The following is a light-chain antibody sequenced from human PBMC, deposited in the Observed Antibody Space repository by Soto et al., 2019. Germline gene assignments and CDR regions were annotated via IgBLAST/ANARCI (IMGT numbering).Light chain of an antibody. J-gene: IGKJ4*01. CDR1: QSLLRRFTLKDS. CDR2: WAS. Sequence: DIVMTYSPDSLAVSLGERATINCTSSQSLLRRFTLKDSLAWYQQNPGQPPKLLIYWASTRESGVPERFSGSGSGTDFTLTIRSLQAEDVATYYCQQYHTTPLTFGGGTKVDIK. CDR3: QQYHTTPLT. V-gene: IGKV4-1*01.